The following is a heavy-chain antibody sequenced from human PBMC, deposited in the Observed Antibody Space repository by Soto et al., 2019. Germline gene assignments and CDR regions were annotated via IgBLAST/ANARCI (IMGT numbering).Heavy chain of an antibody. CDR1: EFTLSSYS. CDR2: ISSSSRTI. J-gene: IGHJ3*02. Sequence: ELQLVESGGGLVQPGGSLRLSCAASEFTLSSYSMNWVRQAPGKGLEWVAYISSSSRTIYYADSVKGRFTISRDSAKNSLYLQMHSLRAEDTAVYYCARDEWQYCSGDRCLDAFDIWGQGTMVTVSS. D-gene: IGHD2-15*01. V-gene: IGHV3-48*01. CDR3: ARDEWQYCSGDRCLDAFDI.